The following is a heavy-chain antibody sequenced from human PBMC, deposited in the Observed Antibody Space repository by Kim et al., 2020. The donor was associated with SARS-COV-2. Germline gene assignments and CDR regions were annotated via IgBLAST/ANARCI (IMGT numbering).Heavy chain of an antibody. V-gene: IGHV5-51*01. CDR2: IYPGDSDT. Sequence: GESLKISCKGSGYSFTSYWIGWVRQMPGKGLEWMGIIYPGDSDTRYSPSFQGQVTISADKSISTAYLQWSSLKASDTAMYYCARLYYYDSSGHLNNPPLAFDIWGQGTMVTVSS. D-gene: IGHD3-22*01. CDR1: GYSFTSYW. J-gene: IGHJ3*02. CDR3: ARLYYYDSSGHLNNPPLAFDI.